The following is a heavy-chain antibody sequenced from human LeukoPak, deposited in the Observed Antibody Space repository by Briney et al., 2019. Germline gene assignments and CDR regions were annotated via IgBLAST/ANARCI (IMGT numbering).Heavy chain of an antibody. CDR1: GYTFTGYY. J-gene: IGHJ4*02. D-gene: IGHD1-1*01. Sequence: ASVKVSCKASGYTFTGYYILWVRQAPGQGLEWMGWVKPNSGGTYNAQKFQGRVTMTRDTSINTAYLEFYSLRSEDTAVYYCARGYSPTLRTTGNDYWGQGTLVTVSS. CDR2: VKPNSGGT. V-gene: IGHV1-2*02. CDR3: ARGYSPTLRTTGNDY.